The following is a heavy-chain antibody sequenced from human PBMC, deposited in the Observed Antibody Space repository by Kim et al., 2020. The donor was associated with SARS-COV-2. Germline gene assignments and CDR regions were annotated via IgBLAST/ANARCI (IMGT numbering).Heavy chain of an antibody. V-gene: IGHV1-69*13. CDR3: ASSFHAPRSGYNWVGT. CDR1: GCTFSSYA. Sequence: SVKVSCKASGCTFSSYAFSWVRQALGQGFEWRGGIILIFGTATSAQKFKGRVTFTADESTSTASMELTSLSSEDTPGFSCASSFHAPRSGYNWVGTSGQ. D-gene: IGHD1-26*01. CDR2: IILIFGTA. J-gene: IGHJ5*02.